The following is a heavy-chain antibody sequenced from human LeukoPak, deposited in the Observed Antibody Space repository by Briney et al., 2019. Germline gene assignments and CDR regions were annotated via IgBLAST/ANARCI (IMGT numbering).Heavy chain of an antibody. V-gene: IGHV1-69*13. CDR3: ARLRYCSSTSCYSQRGAFDY. D-gene: IGHD2-2*01. CDR1: GGTFSSYA. CDR2: IIPIFGTA. J-gene: IGHJ4*02. Sequence: GASVKVSCKASGGTFSSYAISWVRQAPGQGLEWMGGIIPIFGTANYAQKFQGRVTTTADESTSTAYMELSSLRSEDTAVYYCARLRYCSSTSCYSQRGAFDYWGQGTLVTVSS.